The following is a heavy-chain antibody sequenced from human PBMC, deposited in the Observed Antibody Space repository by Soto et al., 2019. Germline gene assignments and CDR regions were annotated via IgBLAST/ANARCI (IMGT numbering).Heavy chain of an antibody. D-gene: IGHD3-10*01. CDR3: ARGGPPIDY. Sequence: ASAKVSCKAPGYTFTSHAMHWLRQPPGQRLEWMGWINAGNGNTKYSQKFQGRVTITRDTSASTAYMELSSLRSEDTAVYYCARGGPPIDYWGQGTLVTVSS. V-gene: IGHV1-3*01. CDR2: INAGNGNT. J-gene: IGHJ4*02. CDR1: GYTFTSHA.